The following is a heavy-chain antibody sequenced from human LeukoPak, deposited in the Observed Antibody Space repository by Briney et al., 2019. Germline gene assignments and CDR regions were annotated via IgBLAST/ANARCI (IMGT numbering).Heavy chain of an antibody. D-gene: IGHD3-9*01. CDR1: GGPFSGYY. V-gene: IGHV4-34*01. CDR3: ARLDRNYWYFDL. Sequence: PSETLSLTCAVYGGPFSGYYWSWIRQPPGKGLEWIGEINHSGSTNYNPSLKSRVTISVDTSKNQFSLKLSSVTAADTAVYYCARLDRNYWYFDLWGRGTLVTVSS. J-gene: IGHJ2*01. CDR2: INHSGST.